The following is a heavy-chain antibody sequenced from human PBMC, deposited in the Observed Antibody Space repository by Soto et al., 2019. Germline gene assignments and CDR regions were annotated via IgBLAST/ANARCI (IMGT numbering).Heavy chain of an antibody. Sequence: GGSLRLSCAASGFTFSSYWMSWVRQAPGKGLEWVANIKQDGSEKYYVDSVKGRFTISRDNAKNSLYLQMNSLRAEDTAVYYCARLFPPKNSHSAHDYWGQGTLVTVSS. D-gene: IGHD1-26*01. CDR2: IKQDGSEK. CDR3: ARLFPPKNSHSAHDY. CDR1: GFTFSSYW. V-gene: IGHV3-7*01. J-gene: IGHJ4*02.